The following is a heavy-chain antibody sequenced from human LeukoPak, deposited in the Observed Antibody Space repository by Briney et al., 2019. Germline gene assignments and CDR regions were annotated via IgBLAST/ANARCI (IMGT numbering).Heavy chain of an antibody. Sequence: GGSLRLSCAPSGFSFSTYWMSWVRQAPGKGLEWVANIKQDGGEKYYVDSVKGRFTISRDNAKNSLYLQMNSLRAEDTAVYYCARDLYNSASKWGQGTLVTVSS. D-gene: IGHD6-25*01. CDR1: GFSFSTYW. J-gene: IGHJ4*02. CDR2: IKQDGGEK. CDR3: ARDLYNSASK. V-gene: IGHV3-7*03.